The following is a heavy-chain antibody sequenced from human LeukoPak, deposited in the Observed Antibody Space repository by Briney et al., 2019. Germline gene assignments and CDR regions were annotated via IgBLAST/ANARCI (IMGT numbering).Heavy chain of an antibody. D-gene: IGHD2-8*01. J-gene: IGHJ4*02. CDR1: GFTFSTYN. CDR2: ISTSSVTI. Sequence: GGSLRLSCAGSGFTFSTYNMDWVRQAPGKGLEWVSYISTSSVTIYYVDSVKGRFTISRDNAKNSLYLQMNNLRAEDTAVYYCARDRCTNGVCYTFAYWGQGTLVTVSS. V-gene: IGHV3-48*01. CDR3: ARDRCTNGVCYTFAY.